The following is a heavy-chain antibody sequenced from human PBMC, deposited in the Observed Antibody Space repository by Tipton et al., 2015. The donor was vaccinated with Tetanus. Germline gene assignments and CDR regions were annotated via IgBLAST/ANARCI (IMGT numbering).Heavy chain of an antibody. J-gene: IGHJ4*02. CDR2: ISSSGSTI. V-gene: IGHV3-11*01. D-gene: IGHD3-22*01. Sequence: SLRLSCAASGFTFSDYYMSWIRQAPGKGLEWVSYISSSGSTIYYADSVKGRFTIPRDNAKNSLYLQMNSLRAEDTAVYYCARDEYDSSGYYLTQPEFDYWGQGTLVTVSS. CDR1: GFTFSDYY. CDR3: ARDEYDSSGYYLTQPEFDY.